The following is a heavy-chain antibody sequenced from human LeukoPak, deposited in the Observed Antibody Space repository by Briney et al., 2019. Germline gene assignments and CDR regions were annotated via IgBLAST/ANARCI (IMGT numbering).Heavy chain of an antibody. Sequence: PGRSLRLSCAASGFTFDDYAMHWVRQAPGKGLEWVSGISWNSGNIGYGDSVKGRFTISRDNAKNSLYLQMDSLRVEDTALYYCAKDIITYSVNLSGDYWGQGTLVTVSS. CDR3: AKDIITYSVNLSGDY. CDR1: GFTFDDYA. CDR2: ISWNSGNI. J-gene: IGHJ4*02. V-gene: IGHV3-9*01. D-gene: IGHD2-15*01.